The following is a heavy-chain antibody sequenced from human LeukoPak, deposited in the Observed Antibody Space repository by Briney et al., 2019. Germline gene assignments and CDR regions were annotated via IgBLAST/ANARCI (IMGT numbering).Heavy chain of an antibody. CDR2: IWYDGSNK. V-gene: IGHV3-33*08. CDR1: GFTFSSYG. D-gene: IGHD2-21*02. J-gene: IGHJ6*02. Sequence: GGSLRLSCAASGFTFSSYGMHWVRQAPGKGLEWVAVIWYDGSNKYYADSVKGRFTISRDNSKNTLYLQMNSLRAEDTAVYYCARGVYCGGDCYPIPAYGMDVWGQGTTVTVSS. CDR3: ARGVYCGGDCYPIPAYGMDV.